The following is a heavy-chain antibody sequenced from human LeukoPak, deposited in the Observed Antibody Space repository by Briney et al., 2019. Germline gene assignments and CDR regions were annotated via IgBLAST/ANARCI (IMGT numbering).Heavy chain of an antibody. CDR1: GFTFTSYA. D-gene: IGHD5-24*01. Sequence: GGSLRLSCAASGFTFTSYAMSWVRQAPGKGLEWVSSLSGSGGSTYYADSVKGRFTISRDISKNTLYLQMNSLRAEDTAVYYCARGRRDGYNFESYYFDYWGQGTLVTVSS. CDR3: ARGRRDGYNFESYYFDY. V-gene: IGHV3-23*01. CDR2: LSGSGGST. J-gene: IGHJ4*02.